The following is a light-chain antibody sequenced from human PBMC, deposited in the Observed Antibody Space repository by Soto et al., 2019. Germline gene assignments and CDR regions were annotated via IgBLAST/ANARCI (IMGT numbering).Light chain of an antibody. CDR2: VAS. CDR1: QSVSSSY. Sequence: EIVLTQSPGTLSLSPGERATLSCRASQSVSSSYLAWYQQKPGQAPRLLIYVASSRATGIPDRFSGSGSGTDFTLTISRLEPEDLAVYYCQQYGSSPLTFGQGTKVEIK. J-gene: IGKJ1*01. V-gene: IGKV3-20*01. CDR3: QQYGSSPLT.